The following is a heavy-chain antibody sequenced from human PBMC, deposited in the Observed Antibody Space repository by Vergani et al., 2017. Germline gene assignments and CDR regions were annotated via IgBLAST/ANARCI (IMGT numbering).Heavy chain of an antibody. J-gene: IGHJ4*02. Sequence: QVQLVESGGGVVQPGRSLRLSCAASGFTFSSYAMHWVRQAPGKGLEWVAVISYDGSNKYYADSVKGRFTISRDNSKNTLYLQMNSLRAEDTAVYYCARGKSSGYYYVHFYYWGQGTLVTVSS. CDR3: ARGKSSGYYYVHFYY. CDR1: GFTFSSYA. CDR2: ISYDGSNK. D-gene: IGHD3-22*01. V-gene: IGHV3-30*01.